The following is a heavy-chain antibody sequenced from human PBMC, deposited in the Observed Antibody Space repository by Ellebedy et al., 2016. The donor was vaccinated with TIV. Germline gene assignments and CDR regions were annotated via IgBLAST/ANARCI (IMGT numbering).Heavy chain of an antibody. D-gene: IGHD7-27*01. CDR3: TKDLLRGIWGGSGRDY. V-gene: IGHV3-9*01. J-gene: IGHJ4*02. CDR1: GFTFDDYA. Sequence: SLKISXPASGFTFDDYAMHWVRQAPGKGLEWVSGISWRGHYIGYADSVRGRFTISRGNAKNSLYLQMNSLRIEDTAVYYCTKDLLRGIWGGSGRDYWGQGTLVTVSS. CDR2: ISWRGHYI.